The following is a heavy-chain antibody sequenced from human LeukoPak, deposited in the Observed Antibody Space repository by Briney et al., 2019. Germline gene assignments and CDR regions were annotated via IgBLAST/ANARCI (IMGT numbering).Heavy chain of an antibody. Sequence: TSETLSLTCTVSGGSMTVSGGSISGYSWSWIRQPPGKGLEWIGYIYYSGSTNYNPSLKSRVTISVDTSKNQFSLKLSSVTAADTAVYYCATMDYWGQGTLVTVSS. CDR1: GGSISGYS. J-gene: IGHJ4*02. CDR2: IYYSGST. CDR3: ATMDY. V-gene: IGHV4-59*08.